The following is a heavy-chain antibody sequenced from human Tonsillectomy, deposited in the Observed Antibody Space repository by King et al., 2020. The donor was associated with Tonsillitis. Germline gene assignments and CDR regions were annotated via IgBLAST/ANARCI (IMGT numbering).Heavy chain of an antibody. D-gene: IGHD6-19*01. J-gene: IGHJ4*02. CDR1: GFSLSISGVG. Sequence: ITLKESGPTLVKPTQTLTLTCTFSGFSLSISGVGVGWIRQPPGKALEWLALIYWNDDKSYSTSLKSRLTITKDTSKNQVVLTMTNMDPVDTATYYCAHSKRLIAVAGPLFDYWGQGTLVTVSS. CDR3: AHSKRLIAVAGPLFDY. V-gene: IGHV2-5*01. CDR2: IYWNDDK.